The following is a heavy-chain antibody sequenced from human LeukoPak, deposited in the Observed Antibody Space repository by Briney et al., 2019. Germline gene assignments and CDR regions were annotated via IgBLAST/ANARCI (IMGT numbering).Heavy chain of an antibody. V-gene: IGHV3-23*01. Sequence: GGSLRLSCAASGFTFSSCAMSWVRQAPGKGLEWVSAISGSGGRPYYADSVKGRFTISRDSSKNTLFLQMNSLRAEDTAVYYCARSSGWWSLDYWGQGTLVTVSS. CDR2: ISGSGGRP. J-gene: IGHJ4*02. CDR3: ARSSGWWSLDY. CDR1: GFTFSSCA. D-gene: IGHD6-19*01.